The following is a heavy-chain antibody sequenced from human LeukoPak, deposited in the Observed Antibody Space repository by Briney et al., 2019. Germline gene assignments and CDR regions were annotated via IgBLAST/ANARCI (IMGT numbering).Heavy chain of an antibody. CDR2: IIPIFGTA. CDR3: ARGGPYYYDSSGYYYPLDAFDI. J-gene: IGHJ3*02. Sequence: ASVKVSCKASGGTFSSYAISWVRQAPGQGLEWMGGIIPIFGTANYAQKFQGRVTITADKSTSTAYMELSSLRSEDTAVYYCARGGPYYYDSSGYYYPLDAFDIWGQGTMVTVSS. V-gene: IGHV1-69*06. D-gene: IGHD3-22*01. CDR1: GGTFSSYA.